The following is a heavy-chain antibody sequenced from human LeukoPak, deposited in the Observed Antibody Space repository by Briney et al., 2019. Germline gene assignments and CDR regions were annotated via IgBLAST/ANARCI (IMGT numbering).Heavy chain of an antibody. Sequence: GGSLRLSCAASGFTFSSYAMSWVRQAPGKGLEWVSAISGSGGSTYYADSVKGRFTISRDNSKNTLYLQMNSLRAEDTAVYYCAKDRGYSSGWYSRDAFDIWGQGTMATVSS. CDR1: GFTFSSYA. J-gene: IGHJ3*02. CDR2: ISGSGGST. V-gene: IGHV3-23*01. D-gene: IGHD6-19*01. CDR3: AKDRGYSSGWYSRDAFDI.